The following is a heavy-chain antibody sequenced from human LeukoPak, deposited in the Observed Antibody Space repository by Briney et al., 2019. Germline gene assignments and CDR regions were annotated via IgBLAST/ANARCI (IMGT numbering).Heavy chain of an antibody. D-gene: IGHD3-9*01. Sequence: GGSLRLSCAASGFTFSSYWMYWVRQAPGKGLVWVSRINSDGSDTSYADSVQGRFTISRDNAKNTLYLQMNSLRAEDTAVYYCAREGLTGYYIDYWGQGTLVTVSS. CDR1: GFTFSSYW. J-gene: IGHJ4*02. CDR3: AREGLTGYYIDY. CDR2: INSDGSDT. V-gene: IGHV3-74*01.